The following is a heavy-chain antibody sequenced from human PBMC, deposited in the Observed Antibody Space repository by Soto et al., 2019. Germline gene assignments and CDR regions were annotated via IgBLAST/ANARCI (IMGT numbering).Heavy chain of an antibody. Sequence: SVKVSCKASGGTFSSYAISWVRQAPGQGLEWMGGIIPIFGTANYAQKFQGRVTITADESTSTAYMELSSLRSEDTAVYYCEIRGLAVADYFDYWGQGTLVTVSS. V-gene: IGHV1-69*13. D-gene: IGHD6-19*01. CDR1: GGTFSSYA. CDR2: IIPIFGTA. CDR3: EIRGLAVADYFDY. J-gene: IGHJ4*02.